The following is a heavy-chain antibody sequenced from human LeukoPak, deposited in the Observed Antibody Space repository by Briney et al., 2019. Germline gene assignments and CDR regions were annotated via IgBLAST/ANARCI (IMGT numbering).Heavy chain of an antibody. CDR2: ISGSGGST. V-gene: IGHV3-23*01. CDR3: AKDLPLYCSGGSRFPFWMDV. CDR1: GFTFSSYA. Sequence: GGSLRLSCAASGFTFSSYAMSWVRQAPGKGLEWVSAISGSGGSTYYADSVKGRFTISRDNSKNTLYLQMNSLRAEDTAVYYCAKDLPLYCSGGSRFPFWMDVWGQGTTVTVSS. J-gene: IGHJ6*02. D-gene: IGHD2-15*01.